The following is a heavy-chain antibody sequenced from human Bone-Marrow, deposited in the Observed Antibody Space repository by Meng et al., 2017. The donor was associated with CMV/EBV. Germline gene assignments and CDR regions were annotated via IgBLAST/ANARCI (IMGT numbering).Heavy chain of an antibody. Sequence: GPLRLSCAVYGGSFSGYYWSWIRQPPGKGLEWIGEINHSGITNYNASLKSRVTISVDTSKKQFSLKLSSVTAADTAVYYCARVPLHYWGQGTLVTVSS. CDR3: ARVPLHY. CDR1: GGSFSGYY. J-gene: IGHJ4*02. V-gene: IGHV4-34*01. CDR2: INHSGIT.